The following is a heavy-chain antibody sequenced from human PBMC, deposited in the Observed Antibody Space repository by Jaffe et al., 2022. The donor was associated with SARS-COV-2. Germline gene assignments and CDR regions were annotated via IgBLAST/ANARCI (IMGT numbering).Heavy chain of an antibody. CDR2: INTNTESP. V-gene: IGHV7-4-1*02. CDR3: ARESAYGDLDY. CDR1: GYHFSTYA. Sequence: QVQLVQSGSELKKPGASVKVSCKASGYHFSTYALNWVRQAPGQGPEWMGWINTNTESPTYAPGFTGRFVFSLDSSVSTAYLEISGLQPDDTAVFYCARESAYGDLDYWGQGTLVTVSS. J-gene: IGHJ4*02. D-gene: IGHD2-21*01.